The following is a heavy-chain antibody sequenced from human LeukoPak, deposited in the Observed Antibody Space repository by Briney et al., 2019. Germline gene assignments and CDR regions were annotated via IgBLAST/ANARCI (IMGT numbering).Heavy chain of an antibody. Sequence: ASVKVSCKASGYTFTGYYMHWVRQAPGQGLEWMGWINPNSGGTNYAQKLQGRVTMTTDTSTSTAYMELRSLRSDDTAVYYCARDACSGSYFDYWGQGTLVTVSS. CDR1: GYTFTGYY. V-gene: IGHV1-2*02. CDR3: ARDACSGSYFDY. CDR2: INPNSGGT. J-gene: IGHJ4*02. D-gene: IGHD1-26*01.